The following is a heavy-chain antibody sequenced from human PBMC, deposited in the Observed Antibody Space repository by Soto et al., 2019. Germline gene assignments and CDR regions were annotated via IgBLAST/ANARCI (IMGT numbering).Heavy chain of an antibody. D-gene: IGHD3-22*01. J-gene: IGHJ4*02. CDR3: ARLQVVVSQDY. CDR1: GFTFSSYS. V-gene: IGHV3-21*01. Sequence: GGSLRLSCAASGFTFSSYSMNWVRQAPGKGLEWVSSISSSSYIYYADSVKGRFTISRDNAKNSLYLQMNSLRAEDTAVYYCARLQVVVSQDYWGQGTLVTVSS. CDR2: ISSSSYI.